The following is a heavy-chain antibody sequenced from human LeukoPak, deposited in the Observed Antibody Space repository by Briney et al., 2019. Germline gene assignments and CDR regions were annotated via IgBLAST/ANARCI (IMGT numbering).Heavy chain of an antibody. D-gene: IGHD2-2*01. V-gene: IGHV3-64D*06. CDR2: IGTNGIST. Sequence: GGSLRLSCTVSGLTFSTYAMHWVRHAPGKGREYVSAIGTNGISTYYADAVRDRFIISRDNSKNTLYLQMTSLRAEDTAVYYCVKGSQVVYSPAFDYWGQGTLVTVSS. J-gene: IGHJ4*02. CDR3: VKGSQVVYSPAFDY. CDR1: GLTFSTYA.